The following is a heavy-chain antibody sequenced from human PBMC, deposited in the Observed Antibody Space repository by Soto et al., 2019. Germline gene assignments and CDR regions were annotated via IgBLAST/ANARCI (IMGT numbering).Heavy chain of an antibody. D-gene: IGHD3-10*01. CDR3: ASERITMVRGVIIGNYYYYGMDV. J-gene: IGHJ6*02. CDR2: IYYSGST. CDR1: GGSVSSGSYY. Sequence: SETLSLTCTVSGGSVSSGSYYWSWIRQPPGKGLEWIGYIYYSGSTNYNPSLKSRVTISVDTSKNQFSLKLSSVTAADTAVYYCASERITMVRGVIIGNYYYYGMDVWGQGTTVTVSS. V-gene: IGHV4-61*01.